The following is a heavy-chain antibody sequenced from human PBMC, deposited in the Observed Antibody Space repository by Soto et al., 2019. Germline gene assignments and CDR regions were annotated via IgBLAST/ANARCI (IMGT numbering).Heavy chain of an antibody. D-gene: IGHD3-3*01. CDR3: ATGIVTFGVVAAPYYFDD. CDR1: GYTLTELS. J-gene: IGHJ4*02. CDR2: FDPEDGET. Sequence: ASVKVSCKVSGYTLTELSMHWVRQAPGKGLEWMGGFDPEDGETIYAQKFQGRVTMTEDTSTDTAYMELSSLRSEDTAVYYCATGIVTFGVVAAPYYFDDWGKGTLVPVSS. V-gene: IGHV1-24*01.